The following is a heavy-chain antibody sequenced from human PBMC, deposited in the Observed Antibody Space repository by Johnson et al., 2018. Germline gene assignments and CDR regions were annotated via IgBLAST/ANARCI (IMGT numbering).Heavy chain of an antibody. V-gene: IGHV3-30*03. Sequence: VQLVESGGGVVQPGSSLRLSCAASGFTFSNYGMHWVRQAPGKGLEWMAVISWDGTIKYYADSVKGRFTISRDNSTNTLYLQMNSLRGEDTAVYYWARGRGGRTLYYYDGMDVWGQGTTVTVSS. CDR3: ARGRGGRTLYYYDGMDV. CDR2: ISWDGTIK. D-gene: IGHD1-26*01. J-gene: IGHJ6*02. CDR1: GFTFSNYG.